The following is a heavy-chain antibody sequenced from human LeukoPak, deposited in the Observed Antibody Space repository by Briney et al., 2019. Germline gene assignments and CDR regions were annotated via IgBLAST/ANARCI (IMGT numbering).Heavy chain of an antibody. CDR1: GGSFSGYY. V-gene: IGHV4-34*01. Sequence: PSETLSLTCAVYGGSFSGYYWSWIRQPPGKWLEWIGEINHSGSTNYNPSLKSRVTISVDTSKNQFSLKLSSVTAADTAVYYCARGRRIQLWSRPDYYMDVWGKGTTVTVSS. CDR2: INHSGST. CDR3: ARGRRIQLWSRPDYYMDV. J-gene: IGHJ6*03. D-gene: IGHD5-18*01.